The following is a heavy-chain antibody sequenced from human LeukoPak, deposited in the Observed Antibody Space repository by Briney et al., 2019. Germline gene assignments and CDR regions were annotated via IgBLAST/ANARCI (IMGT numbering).Heavy chain of an antibody. J-gene: IGHJ4*02. Sequence: PGRSLRLSCAASGFTFSSYAMHWVRQAPGKGLEWVAVISYDGSNKYYADSVKGRFTISRDNSKNTLYLQMNSLRAEDTAVYYCATAPPREKEAVAYYFDYWGQGTLVTVSS. D-gene: IGHD6-19*01. CDR1: GFTFSSYA. CDR2: ISYDGSNK. CDR3: ATAPPREKEAVAYYFDY. V-gene: IGHV3-30-3*01.